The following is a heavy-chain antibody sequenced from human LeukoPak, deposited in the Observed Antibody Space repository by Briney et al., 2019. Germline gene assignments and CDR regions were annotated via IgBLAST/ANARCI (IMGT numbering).Heavy chain of an antibody. CDR1: GGSISSYY. CDR2: IYYSGST. V-gene: IGHV4-59*01. J-gene: IGHJ3*02. CDR3: ARGYMGTAGVFDT. D-gene: IGHD5-18*01. Sequence: SETLSLTCTVSGGSISSYYWSWIRQPPGKGLEWIGYIYYSGSTNYNPSLKSRVTISVDTSKNQFSLKLSSVTAADTAVYYCARGYMGTAGVFDTWGQGTMVTVSS.